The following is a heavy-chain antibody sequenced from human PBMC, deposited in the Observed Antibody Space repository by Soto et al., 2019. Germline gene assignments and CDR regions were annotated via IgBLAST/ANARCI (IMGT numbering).Heavy chain of an antibody. D-gene: IGHD6-19*01. CDR2: IPHSRST. CDR3: ARGGLLPDY. J-gene: IGHJ4*02. V-gene: IGHV4-30-2*01. CDR1: GGSTSSGGYS. Sequence: QLQLQESGSGLVKPSQTLSLTCAVSGGSTSSGGYSWSWIGQPPGKGLEWIGYIPHSRSTYYNPSLTSRVTLSVDTSKNQFSLRLSSVTAADTAVYYCARGGLLPDYWGQGTLVTVSS.